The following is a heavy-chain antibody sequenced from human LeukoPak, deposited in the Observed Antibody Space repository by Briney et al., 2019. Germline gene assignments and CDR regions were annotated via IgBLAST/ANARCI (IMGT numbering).Heavy chain of an antibody. D-gene: IGHD1-26*01. V-gene: IGHV1-24*01. CDR3: ATGKSGSYYGSIDY. CDR2: FDPEDGET. CDR1: GYTLTELS. J-gene: IGHJ4*02. Sequence: ASVKVSCKVSGYTLTELSMHWVRQAPGKGLEWMGGFDPEDGETIYAQKFQGRVTMTEDTSTDTAYMELSSLRSEDTAVYYCATGKSGSYYGSIDYWGQGTLVTVSS.